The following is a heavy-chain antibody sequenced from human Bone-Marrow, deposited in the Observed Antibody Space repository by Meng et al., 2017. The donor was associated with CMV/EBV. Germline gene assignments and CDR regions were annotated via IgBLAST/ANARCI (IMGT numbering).Heavy chain of an antibody. D-gene: IGHD4-17*01. Sequence: VEAGGARGGRVRPAGSPGTSLSAFGFTFTCYGMHWGRQGPGKGLGWVGFIRYDGSNKNYADSVKGRFTIPRDNSKNTLYLQMNSLRAEDTAVDYCAKDRHYGDYWYFDLWGRGTLVTVSS. CDR3: AKDRHYGDYWYFDL. CDR1: GFTFTCYG. J-gene: IGHJ2*01. CDR2: IRYDGSNK. V-gene: IGHV3-30*02.